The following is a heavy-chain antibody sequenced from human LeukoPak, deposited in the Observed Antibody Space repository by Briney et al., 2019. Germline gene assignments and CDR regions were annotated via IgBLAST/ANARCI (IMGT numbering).Heavy chain of an antibody. CDR2: ISWNGISS. V-gene: IGHV3-43*01. Sequence: GGSLRLSCAASGFIFDDFTMHWVRQAPGKGLEWVSLISWNGISSYYADSVKGRFTISRDNAKNSLYLQTNSLRAEDTAVYYCARVRPYCSGGSCYSMDYWGQGTLVTVSS. CDR1: GFIFDDFT. J-gene: IGHJ4*02. CDR3: ARVRPYCSGGSCYSMDY. D-gene: IGHD2-15*01.